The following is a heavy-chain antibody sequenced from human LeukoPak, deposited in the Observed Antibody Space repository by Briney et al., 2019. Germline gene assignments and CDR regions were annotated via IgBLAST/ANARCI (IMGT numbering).Heavy chain of an antibody. J-gene: IGHJ5*02. CDR2: XXXXFGTA. CDR1: GGTFSSYA. Sequence: ASVKVSCKASGGTFSSYAISWVRQAPGQGLEWXXXXXXXFGTANYAQKFQGRVTITADESTSTAYMELSSLRSEDTAVYYCARSYCSGGSCYSGLWFDPWGQGTLVTVSS. V-gene: IGHV1-69*13. D-gene: IGHD2-15*01. CDR3: ARSYCSGGSCYSGLWFDP.